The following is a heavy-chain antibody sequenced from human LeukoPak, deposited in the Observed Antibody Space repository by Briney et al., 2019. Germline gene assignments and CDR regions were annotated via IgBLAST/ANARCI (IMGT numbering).Heavy chain of an antibody. D-gene: IGHD1-26*01. J-gene: IGHJ3*02. CDR1: GFNFYDYA. CDR3: AKGLGVASLIVEVLHI. Sequence: PGGSLRLSCDASGFNFYDYAMHWVRHVPGKGLEWVSGITWNSGSVLYADSVKGRFTISRDNAKNFLYLQMDSLRAEDTALYYCAKGLGVASLIVEVLHIWGQGTIVTVSS. CDR2: ITWNSGSV. V-gene: IGHV3-9*01.